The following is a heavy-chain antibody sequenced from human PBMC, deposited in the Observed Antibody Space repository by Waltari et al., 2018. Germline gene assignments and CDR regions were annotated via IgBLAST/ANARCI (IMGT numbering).Heavy chain of an antibody. Sequence: QVQLVESGGGVVQPGRSLRLSCAAAGFIFSSYGVVRVGQAPGKGLEWVAVIWYDGSNKYYADSVKGRFTISRDNSKNTLYLQMNSLRAEDTAVYYCARENGRPGPFDPWGQGTLVTVSS. V-gene: IGHV3-33*01. D-gene: IGHD2-8*01. CDR3: ARENGRPGPFDP. CDR1: GFIFSSYG. CDR2: IWYDGSNK. J-gene: IGHJ5*02.